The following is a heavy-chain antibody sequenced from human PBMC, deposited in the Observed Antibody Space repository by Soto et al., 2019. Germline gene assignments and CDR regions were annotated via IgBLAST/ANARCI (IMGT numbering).Heavy chain of an antibody. D-gene: IGHD5-12*01. V-gene: IGHV3-53*01. CDR3: AGSSMDGYNYYYGMDV. CDR1: GFTVSSNY. CDR2: IYSGGST. Sequence: GGSLRLSCAASGFTVSSNYMSWVRQAPGKGLEWVSVIYSGGSTYYADSVKGRFTISRDNSKNTLYLQMNSLRAEDTAVYYCAGSSMDGYNYYYGMDVWGQGTTVTVSS. J-gene: IGHJ6*02.